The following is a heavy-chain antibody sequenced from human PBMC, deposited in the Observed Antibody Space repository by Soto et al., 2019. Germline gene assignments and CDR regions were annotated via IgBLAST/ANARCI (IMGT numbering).Heavy chain of an antibody. V-gene: IGHV4-34*01. CDR2: INHSGST. CDR1: GGSFSGYY. J-gene: IGHJ4*02. CDR3: ARNGDTTSYYFDY. Sequence: SETLSLTCAVYGGSFSGYYLSWIRQPPGKGLEWVGEINHSGSTNYNPSLKSRVTISVDTSKNQFSLKLSSVTAADTAVYYCARNGDTTSYYFDYWGQGTLVTVSS. D-gene: IGHD2-2*01.